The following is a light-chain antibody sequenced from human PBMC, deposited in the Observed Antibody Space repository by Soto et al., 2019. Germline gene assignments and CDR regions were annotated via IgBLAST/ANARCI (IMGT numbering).Light chain of an antibody. CDR2: DAS. Sequence: EIVLTQSPATLSLSPGESATLSCRANESVNSYLAWYQQKPGQAPRLLIFDASNRASGIPVRFSGSGFGSDFLLTISSLEPEDVAVYCRQQRRYWPTFGQGTKVEI. J-gene: IGKJ1*01. CDR3: QQRRYWPT. CDR1: ESVNSY. V-gene: IGKV3-11*01.